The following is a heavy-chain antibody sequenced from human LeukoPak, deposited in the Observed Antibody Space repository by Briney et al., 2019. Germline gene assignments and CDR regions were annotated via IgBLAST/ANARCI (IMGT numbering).Heavy chain of an antibody. V-gene: IGHV3-74*01. CDR2: INGDGRNI. CDR3: TRDLMDYDVSTGLHHYYMDV. Sequence: GGSLRLSCAASRFTFSSYAMSWVRQDPRKGLVWVSRINGDGRNINYADSVRGRFTISRDNAKNTLYLQMNTLRVEDTAVYYCTRDLMDYDVSTGLHHYYMDVWGQGTTVTVSS. D-gene: IGHD3-9*01. J-gene: IGHJ6*02. CDR1: RFTFSSYA.